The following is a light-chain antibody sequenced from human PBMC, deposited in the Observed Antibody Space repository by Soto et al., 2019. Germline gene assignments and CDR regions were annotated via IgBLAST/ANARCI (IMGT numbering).Light chain of an antibody. CDR3: QLYGSSPELT. CDR2: DSS. J-gene: IGKJ4*01. Sequence: EIVLTQSPGTLSLSPGDRAALSCRTTQILNGGSLAWYQVKPGQAPRLLMYDSSIRAAGVPNRFSGSGSGTDFTLTISRLETEDFALYYCQLYGSSPELTFGGGTKVEIK. V-gene: IGKV3-20*01. CDR1: QILNGGS.